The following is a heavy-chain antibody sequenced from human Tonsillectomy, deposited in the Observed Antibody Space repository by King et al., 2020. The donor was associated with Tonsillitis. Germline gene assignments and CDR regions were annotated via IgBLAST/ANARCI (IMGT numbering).Heavy chain of an antibody. D-gene: IGHD1-26*01. CDR1: GGSFSGYY. J-gene: IGHJ6*03. CDR2: ITHSVRT. Sequence: VQLQQWGAGLLKPWETLSLTCAVYGGSFSGYYWSWIRHPPGKGLEWIGEITHSVRTNYNPSLKGRVTISVDTSKNQFSLKLSSVTAADTAVYYCARGLSGSYPPYYYYYYMDAWGKGTTVTVSS. V-gene: IGHV4-34*01. CDR3: ARGLSGSYPPYYYYYYMDA.